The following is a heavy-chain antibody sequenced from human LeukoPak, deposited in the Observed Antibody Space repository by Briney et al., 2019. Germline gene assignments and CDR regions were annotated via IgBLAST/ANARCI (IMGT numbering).Heavy chain of an antibody. CDR2: ISSDGSIT. J-gene: IGHJ6*02. V-gene: IGHV3-74*01. D-gene: IGHD6-13*01. Sequence: GGSLRLSCAASGFTFNSFRMHWVRQVPGKGLMWVSRISSDGSITSYADSVKGRFTISRDNAKRRVSLQMNSLRAEDTAVYYCASGNVAGAAIGMGYYGMDVWGQGTTVTVSS. CDR3: ASGNVAGAAIGMGYYGMDV. CDR1: GFTFNSFR.